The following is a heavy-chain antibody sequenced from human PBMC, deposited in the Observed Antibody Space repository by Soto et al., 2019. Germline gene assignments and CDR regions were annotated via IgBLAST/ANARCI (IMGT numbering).Heavy chain of an antibody. CDR1: GFSLSTSGMV. CDR3: AHRATITAIDY. Sequence: QITLKESGPTLVKPTQTLTLTCTFSGFSLSTSGMVVGWIRQPPGKAPEWLAFIYWNDDKRYSPSLKSRLTXTXVTSKNQVVLIMTNMDPGDTATYYCAHRATITAIDYWGQGTLVTVSS. V-gene: IGHV2-5*01. J-gene: IGHJ4*02. CDR2: IYWNDDK. D-gene: IGHD5-12*01.